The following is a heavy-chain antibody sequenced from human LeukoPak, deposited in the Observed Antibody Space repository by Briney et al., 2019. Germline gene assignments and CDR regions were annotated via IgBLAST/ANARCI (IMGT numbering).Heavy chain of an antibody. D-gene: IGHD1-1*01. CDR1: GGSFSGYD. J-gene: IGHJ6*03. Sequence: SETLSLTCGVDGGSFSGYDWSWVRQPPGKGLEWIGEINYGGDTNYNPSLKSRVTISVDTPKNQFSLKVRSVTAADTAVYFCARGLGWKVTPMGLFYMDVWGEGATVTVSS. CDR2: INYGGDT. V-gene: IGHV4-34*01. CDR3: ARGLGWKVTPMGLFYMDV.